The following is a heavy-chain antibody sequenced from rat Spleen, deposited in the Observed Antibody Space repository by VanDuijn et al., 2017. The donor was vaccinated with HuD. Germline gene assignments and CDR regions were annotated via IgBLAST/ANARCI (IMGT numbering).Heavy chain of an antibody. J-gene: IGHJ2*01. CDR3: KRGRLNSLY. Sequence: EVQLVESGGGLVQPGRSLKLSCVASGFTFNNYWMTWIRQAPGKGLEWVASISYEGSNTYYGDSVKGRFTISRANAKNTLYLQMNSLRSEDTATYYCKRGRLNSLYWGQGVMVTVSS. CDR1: GFTFNNYW. V-gene: IGHV5-31*01. CDR2: ISYEGSNT. D-gene: IGHD1-5*01.